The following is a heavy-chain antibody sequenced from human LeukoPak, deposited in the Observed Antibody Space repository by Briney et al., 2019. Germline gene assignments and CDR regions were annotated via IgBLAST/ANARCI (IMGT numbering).Heavy chain of an antibody. Sequence: PSETLSLTCTVSGGSISSSSYYWGWIRQPPGKGLEWIGSTYYSGSTYYNPSLKSRVTISVDTSKNQFSLKLSPVTAADTAVYYSARLAAAELYYFDYWGHGTLVTVSS. CDR1: GGSISSSSYY. D-gene: IGHD6-13*01. CDR3: ARLAAAELYYFDY. CDR2: TYYSGST. V-gene: IGHV4-39*01. J-gene: IGHJ4*01.